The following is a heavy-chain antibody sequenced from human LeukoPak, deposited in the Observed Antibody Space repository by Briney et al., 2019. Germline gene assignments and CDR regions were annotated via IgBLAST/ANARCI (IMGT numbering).Heavy chain of an antibody. CDR3: AREESIRGTYYMDV. D-gene: IGHD3-16*01. CDR1: GYIFSGFY. J-gene: IGHJ6*03. Sequence: ASVKVSCKASGYIFSGFYIHWVRQAPGQGLEWMGSINPHSGDPNYAQIFQGGVTMTSDTSISTVYMEVSRLRSDDTAVYYCAREESIRGTYYMDVWGQGTTVTVSS. V-gene: IGHV1-2*02. CDR2: INPHSGDP.